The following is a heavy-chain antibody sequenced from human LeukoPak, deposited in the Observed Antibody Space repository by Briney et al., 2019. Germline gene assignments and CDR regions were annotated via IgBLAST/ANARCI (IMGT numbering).Heavy chain of an antibody. J-gene: IGHJ3*02. CDR3: ARDENHDAFDI. V-gene: IGHV1-69*04. Sequence: GASVKVSCKASGYTFTSYAISWVRQAPGQGLEWMGRIIPILGIANYAQKFQGRVTITADKSTSTAYMELSSLRSEDTAVYYCARDENHDAFDIWGQGTMVTVSS. CDR2: IIPILGIA. CDR1: GYTFTSYA.